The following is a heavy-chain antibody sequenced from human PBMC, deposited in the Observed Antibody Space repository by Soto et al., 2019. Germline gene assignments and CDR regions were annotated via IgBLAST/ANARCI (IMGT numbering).Heavy chain of an antibody. V-gene: IGHV3-15*07. J-gene: IGHJ5*02. CDR3: TTDLGGAITMIVGWGS. Sequence: EVQLVESGGGLVKPGGSLRLSCAASGFTFSNAWMNWVRQAPGKGLEWVGRIKSKTDGGTTDYAAPVKGRFTISRNDSKNTLYLQMNSLKTEDTAVYYCTTDLGGAITMIVGWGSWGQGTLVTVSS. CDR1: GFTFSNAW. D-gene: IGHD3-22*01. CDR2: IKSKTDGGTT.